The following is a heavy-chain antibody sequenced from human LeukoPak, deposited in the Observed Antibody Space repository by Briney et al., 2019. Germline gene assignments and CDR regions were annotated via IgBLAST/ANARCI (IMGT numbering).Heavy chain of an antibody. D-gene: IGHD4-17*01. Sequence: PGGSLRLSCAASGLTVSSNYMRGVRQAPGKGLEWVSLIYSGGSTYYADSVKGRFTISRDNSKNTLYLQLISLRAEDTAVYYCAKGTDYGDYDRYWYFDLWGRGTLVTVSS. CDR2: IYSGGST. CDR3: AKGTDYGDYDRYWYFDL. CDR1: GLTVSSNY. J-gene: IGHJ2*01. V-gene: IGHV3-66*01.